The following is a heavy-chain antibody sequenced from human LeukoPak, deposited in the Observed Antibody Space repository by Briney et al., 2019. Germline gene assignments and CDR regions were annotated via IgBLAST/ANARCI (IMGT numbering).Heavy chain of an antibody. CDR3: ARGLPYYYDSSGYRYQGYYFDY. CDR2: INHSGST. CDR1: GGSFSGYY. J-gene: IGHJ4*02. V-gene: IGHV4-34*01. D-gene: IGHD3-22*01. Sequence: SETLSLTCAVYGGSFSGYYWSWIRQPPGKGLEWIGEINHSGSTNYNPSLKSRVTISVDTSKNQFSLKLSSVTAVDTAVYYCARGLPYYYDSSGYRYQGYYFDYWGQGTLVTVSS.